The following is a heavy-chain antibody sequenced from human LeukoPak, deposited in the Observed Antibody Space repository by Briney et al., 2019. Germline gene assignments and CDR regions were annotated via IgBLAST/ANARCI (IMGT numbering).Heavy chain of an antibody. CDR2: INPNLGGT. V-gene: IGHV1-2*02. Sequence: ASVKVSCHASGYTFTVHYMHWEGQAPGQGLEWLGWINPNLGGTNYAQKLQGRVTMTRDTSISTAYMELSRLRSDDTAVYYCARDPYGSGSYEYYFDYWGQGTLVTVSS. J-gene: IGHJ4*02. CDR3: ARDPYGSGSYEYYFDY. D-gene: IGHD3-10*01. CDR1: GYTFTVHY.